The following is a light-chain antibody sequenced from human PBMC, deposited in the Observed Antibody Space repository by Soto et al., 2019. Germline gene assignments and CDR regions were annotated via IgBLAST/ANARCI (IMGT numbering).Light chain of an antibody. CDR2: GAS. V-gene: IGKV1-39*01. CDR3: HQSYTVPIP. CDR1: QNINRY. Sequence: DIQMTQSPSSLSASVGDRVTITCRASQNINRYVSWFQQKTGKAPNILIFGASNLQSGVQSRFSCSGSGTEFTLTITNLHPEELVTYDCHQSYTVPIPVGQFTRLEIK. J-gene: IGKJ5*01.